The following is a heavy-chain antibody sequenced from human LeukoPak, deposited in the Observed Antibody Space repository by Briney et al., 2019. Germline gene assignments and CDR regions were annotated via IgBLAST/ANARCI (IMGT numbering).Heavy chain of an antibody. Sequence: SETLSLTCTVSGGSISSSSYYWGWIRQPPGKGLEWIGSIYYSGSTYYNPSLKSRVTISVDTSKNQFSLKLSSVTAADTAVYYCARDKAIFGGFDYWGQGTLVTVSS. J-gene: IGHJ4*02. CDR2: IYYSGST. CDR3: ARDKAIFGGFDY. CDR1: GGSISSSSYY. D-gene: IGHD3-3*01. V-gene: IGHV4-39*07.